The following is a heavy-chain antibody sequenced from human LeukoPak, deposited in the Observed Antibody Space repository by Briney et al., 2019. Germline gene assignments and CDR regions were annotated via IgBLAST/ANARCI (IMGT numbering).Heavy chain of an antibody. V-gene: IGHV3-23*01. J-gene: IGHJ4*02. CDR2: ISGSGGST. D-gene: IGHD2-15*01. CDR1: GFTFSSYW. Sequence: GGSLRLSCAASGFTFSSYWMSWVRQAPGKGLEWVSAISGSGGSTYYADSVKGRFTISRDNSKNTLYLQMNSLRAEDTAVYYCAKGGWGLLVVVVAAHFDYWGQGTLVTVSS. CDR3: AKGGWGLLVVVVAAHFDY.